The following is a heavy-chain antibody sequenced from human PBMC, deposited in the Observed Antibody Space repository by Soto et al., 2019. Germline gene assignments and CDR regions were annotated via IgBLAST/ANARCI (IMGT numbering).Heavy chain of an antibody. Sequence: GGSLRLSCAASGFTFSDYWMHWVRQAPGKGLEWVSRISNDGSITNYADSVKGRFTISRDNAKNTLYLQMNSLRAEDTAVYYCAKDLTWNQADYWGQGALVTVSS. D-gene: IGHD1-1*01. J-gene: IGHJ4*02. V-gene: IGHV3-74*01. CDR3: AKDLTWNQADY. CDR1: GFTFSDYW. CDR2: ISNDGSIT.